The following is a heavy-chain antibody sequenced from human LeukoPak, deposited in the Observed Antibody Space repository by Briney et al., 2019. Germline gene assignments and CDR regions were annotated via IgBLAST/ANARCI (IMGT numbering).Heavy chain of an antibody. D-gene: IGHD3-16*01. V-gene: IGHV4-34*01. CDR1: GGSFSGYY. J-gene: IGHJ4*02. CDR2: INHSGST. Sequence: SETLSLTCAVYGGSFSGYYWSWIRQPPGKGLEWIGEINHSGSTNHNPSLKSRVTISVDTSKNQFSLKLSSVTAADTAVYYCARGRSGDYVWGSYFDYWGQGTLVTVSS. CDR3: ARGRSGDYVWGSYFDY.